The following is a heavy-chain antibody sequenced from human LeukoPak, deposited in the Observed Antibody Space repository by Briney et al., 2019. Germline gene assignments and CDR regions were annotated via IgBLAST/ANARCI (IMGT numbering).Heavy chain of an antibody. Sequence: ASVKVSCKASGYTSTGYYMHWVRQAPGQGLEWMGWINPNSGGTNYAQKFQGRVTMTRDTSISTAYMELSRLRSDDTAVYYCAGVGYYDSSGYRFGYWGQGTLVTVSS. CDR3: AGVGYYDSSGYRFGY. CDR2: INPNSGGT. V-gene: IGHV1-2*02. CDR1: GYTSTGYY. J-gene: IGHJ4*02. D-gene: IGHD3-22*01.